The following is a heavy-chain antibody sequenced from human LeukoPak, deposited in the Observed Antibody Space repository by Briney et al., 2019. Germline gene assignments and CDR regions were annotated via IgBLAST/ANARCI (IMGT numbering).Heavy chain of an antibody. CDR3: VXXXXXXXXXIGVYYYYFMDV. CDR1: GFTFSNNW. J-gene: IGHJ6*03. V-gene: IGHV3-74*01. Sequence: GGSLRLSCAASGFTFSNNWMHWVRQAPGKGLVWVSRINPDGRRADYATSVKGRFTISRDNAKNTLYLQANNLRAEDTAVYYCVXXXXXXXXXIGVYYYYFMDVWGKGTPVTVSS. CDR2: INPDGRRA.